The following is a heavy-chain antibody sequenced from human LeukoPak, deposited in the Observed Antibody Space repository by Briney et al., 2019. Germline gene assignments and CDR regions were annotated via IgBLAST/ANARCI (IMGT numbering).Heavy chain of an antibody. Sequence: GGSLRLSCAASGFTFSSYGMSWDRQAPGKGLERVSAISGSGGSTYYAASVKALFTISRDNSNNSLYLQMNSLTAEDTAVYYCAKRVTMIVVVTDPDDYWGQGTLVTVSS. D-gene: IGHD3-22*01. CDR2: ISGSGGST. J-gene: IGHJ4*02. CDR1: GFTFSSYG. CDR3: AKRVTMIVVVTDPDDY. V-gene: IGHV3-23*01.